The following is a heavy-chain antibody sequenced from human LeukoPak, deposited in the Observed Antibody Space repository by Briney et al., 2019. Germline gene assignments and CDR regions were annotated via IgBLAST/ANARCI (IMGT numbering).Heavy chain of an antibody. V-gene: IGHV3-21*01. CDR2: ISSTSSYI. CDR3: AREDCSSTSCYDPSVSDY. Sequence: PGGSLRLSCAASGFTFSSYMNWVRQAPGKGLEWVSSISSTSSYIYYADSVKGRFTISRDNAKNSLYLQMNSLRAEDTAVYYCAREDCSSTSCYDPSVSDYWGQGTLVTVSS. D-gene: IGHD2-2*01. J-gene: IGHJ4*02. CDR1: GFTFSSY.